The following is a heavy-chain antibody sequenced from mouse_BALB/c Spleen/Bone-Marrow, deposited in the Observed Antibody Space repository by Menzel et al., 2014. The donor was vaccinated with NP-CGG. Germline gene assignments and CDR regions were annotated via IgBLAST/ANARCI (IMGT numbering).Heavy chain of an antibody. CDR1: GISITTGNYR. Sequence: EVKLVEPGPGLVKPSQTVSLTCTVTGISITTGNYRWSWIRQFPGNKLEWIGYIYYSGTITYNPSLTSRTTITRDTSKNQFFLEMNSLTAEDTATYYCARGAMITTGYFDYWGQGTTLTVSS. V-gene: IGHV3-5*02. CDR2: IYYSGTI. CDR3: ARGAMITTGYFDY. J-gene: IGHJ2*01. D-gene: IGHD2-4*01.